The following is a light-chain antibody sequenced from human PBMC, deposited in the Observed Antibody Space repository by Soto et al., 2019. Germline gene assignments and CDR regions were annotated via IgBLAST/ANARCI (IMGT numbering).Light chain of an antibody. V-gene: IGKV1-9*01. Sequence: DIQLTQSPSFLSASVGDRVTITCRASQGISSYLAWYQQKPGKAPKLLIYAASTLQSGVPSRSSGSGSGTEFTLTISSLQPEDFATYYCQQLNSYPQTFGQGTKVDI. CDR2: AAS. J-gene: IGKJ1*01. CDR3: QQLNSYPQT. CDR1: QGISSY.